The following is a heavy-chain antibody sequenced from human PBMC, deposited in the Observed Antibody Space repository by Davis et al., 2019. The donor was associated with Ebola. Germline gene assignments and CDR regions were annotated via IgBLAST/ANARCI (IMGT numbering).Heavy chain of an antibody. D-gene: IGHD3-3*01. CDR3: SRGHSVDFWSGYYFDY. CDR2: INPSGGST. V-gene: IGHV1-46*01. Sequence: ASVKVSCKVSGYTFSTYYMHWVRQAPGQGLEWMGIINPSGGSTNYAQKFQGRVTMTRDTSTSTVYMELSRLRSEDTAVYYCSRGHSVDFWSGYYFDYWGQGTLVTVSS. CDR1: GYTFSTYY. J-gene: IGHJ4*02.